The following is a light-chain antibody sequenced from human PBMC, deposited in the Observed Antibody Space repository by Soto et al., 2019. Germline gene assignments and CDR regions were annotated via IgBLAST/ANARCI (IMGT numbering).Light chain of an antibody. Sequence: QPVLTQPPSVSGAPGQRGTISCTGSSSNIGAGYDVHWYQQLPGTAPKLLIYGNSNRPSGVPDRLSGSKSGTSASLAITGLQAEDEADYYCQSYDRSLRVVFGGGSKLTVL. CDR2: GNS. V-gene: IGLV1-40*01. J-gene: IGLJ2*01. CDR3: QSYDRSLRVV. CDR1: SSNIGAGYD.